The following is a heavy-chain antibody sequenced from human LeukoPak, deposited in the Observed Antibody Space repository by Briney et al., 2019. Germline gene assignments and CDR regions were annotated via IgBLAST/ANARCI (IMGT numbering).Heavy chain of an antibody. CDR2: IYYSGST. D-gene: IGHD1-26*01. CDR1: GGSISSSSYY. V-gene: IGHV4-39*01. Sequence: SETLSLNCTVSGGSISSSSYYWGWIRQPPGKGLEWIGSIYYSGSTYYNPSLKSRVTISVDTSKNQFSLKLSSVTAADTAVYYCAGSYSGSYFGYWGQGTLVTVSS. CDR3: AGSYSGSYFGY. J-gene: IGHJ4*02.